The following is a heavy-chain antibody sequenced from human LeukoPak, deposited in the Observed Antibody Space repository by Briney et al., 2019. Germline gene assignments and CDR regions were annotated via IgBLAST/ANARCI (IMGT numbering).Heavy chain of an antibody. V-gene: IGHV3-23*01. Sequence: PGGSLRLSCAASGFTFSSYAMGWVRQAPGKGLEWVSAISGSGGSTYYADSVKGRFTISRDNSKNTLYLQMNSLRAEDTAVYYCAKEISSAYYPSAIDYWGQGTLVTVSS. CDR3: AKEISSAYYPSAIDY. CDR2: ISGSGGST. D-gene: IGHD3-22*01. J-gene: IGHJ4*02. CDR1: GFTFSSYA.